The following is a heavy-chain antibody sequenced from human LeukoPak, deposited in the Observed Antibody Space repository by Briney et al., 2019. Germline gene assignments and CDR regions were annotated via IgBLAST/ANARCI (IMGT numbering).Heavy chain of an antibody. V-gene: IGHV3-15*01. D-gene: IGHD3-22*01. J-gene: IGHJ4*02. CDR2: IKSKTDGGTT. CDR1: GFTFSNAW. Sequence: PGGSLRLSCAASGFTFSNAWMCWVRQAPGKGLEWVGRIKSKTDGGTTDYAAPVKGRLTISRDDSKNTLYLQMNSLKTEDTAVYYCTTDLNGGDYYDSSSDYWGQGTLVTVSS. CDR3: TTDLNGGDYYDSSSDY.